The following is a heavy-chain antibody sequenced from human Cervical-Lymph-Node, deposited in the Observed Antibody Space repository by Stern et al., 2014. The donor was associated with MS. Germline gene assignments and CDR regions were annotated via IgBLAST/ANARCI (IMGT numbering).Heavy chain of an antibody. CDR2: IYPSGGST. CDR1: GYTFTSYY. V-gene: IGHV1-46*03. CDR3: ARSLYYGMDV. Sequence: VQLVESGAEVKKPGASMKVSCKTSGYTFTSYYMHWVRQAPGQGLEWMGIIYPSGGSTTYAQEFQGRVTMTRDTSTSTFYMQLSSLRSEDTAVYYCARSLYYGMDVWGQGTTVTVSS. J-gene: IGHJ6*02.